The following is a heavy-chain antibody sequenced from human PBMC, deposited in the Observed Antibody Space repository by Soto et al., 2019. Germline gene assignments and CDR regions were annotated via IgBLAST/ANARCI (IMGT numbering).Heavy chain of an antibody. Sequence: SETLPSPALSLVGPSAVVVTPGAGSGSHQGRAWSGLGTCHSGSTYYNPSLKSRVTISIDRSKNQFSLKLSSVTAADTAVYYCARVPDYWGQGILVTVSS. D-gene: IGHD2-2*01. CDR1: VGPSAVVVTP. V-gene: IGHV4-30-2*01. CDR2: CHSGST. CDR3: ARVPDY. J-gene: IGHJ4*02.